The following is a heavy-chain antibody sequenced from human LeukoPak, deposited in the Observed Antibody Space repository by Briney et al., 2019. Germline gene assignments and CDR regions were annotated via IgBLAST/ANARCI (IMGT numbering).Heavy chain of an antibody. J-gene: IGHJ5*02. Sequence: GGSLRLSCAASGFTFSSYAMSWVRQAPGKGLEWVSAISGSGGSTYYADSVKGRFTISRDNSKNTLYLQMNSLRAEDTAVYYCAKVPTVLGDAERDWFDPWGQGTLVTVSP. CDR1: GFTFSSYA. V-gene: IGHV3-23*01. CDR3: AKVPTVLGDAERDWFDP. CDR2: ISGSGGST. D-gene: IGHD3-3*02.